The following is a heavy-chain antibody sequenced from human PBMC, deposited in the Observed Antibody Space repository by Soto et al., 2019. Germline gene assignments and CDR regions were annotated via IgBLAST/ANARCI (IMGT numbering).Heavy chain of an antibody. Sequence: QLQLQESGSGLVKPSQTLSLTCAVSGGSISSGGYSWSWIRQPPGKGLEWIGYIYHSGSTYYNPSLKSRVTISVDRSKNQFSLKLSSVTAADTAVYYCARGGSSWPPGDWFDPWGQGTLVTVSS. V-gene: IGHV4-30-2*01. J-gene: IGHJ5*02. D-gene: IGHD6-13*01. CDR2: IYHSGST. CDR1: GGSISSGGYS. CDR3: ARGGSSWPPGDWFDP.